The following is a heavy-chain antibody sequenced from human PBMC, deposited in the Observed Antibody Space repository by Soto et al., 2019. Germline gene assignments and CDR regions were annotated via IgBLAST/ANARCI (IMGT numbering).Heavy chain of an antibody. CDR1: GVKFSSFA. D-gene: IGHD1-26*01. V-gene: IGHV3-23*01. Sequence: EVQLLESGGGLVQPGGSLRLSCAASGVKFSSFAMSWVRQAPGKGLEWVSSISGSGGKTFYADSVKGRFTFSRDNSKNTLYLALNILTGEDTAVYDCVKKWTPIRAFDYWRQVTLVNFS. CDR2: ISGSGGKT. CDR3: VKKWTPIRAFDY. J-gene: IGHJ4*02.